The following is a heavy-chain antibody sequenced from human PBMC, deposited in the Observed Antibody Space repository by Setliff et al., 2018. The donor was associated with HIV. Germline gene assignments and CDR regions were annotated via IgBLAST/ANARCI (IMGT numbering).Heavy chain of an antibody. CDR1: GGSISSSSYY. CDR2: IYYSGST. V-gene: IGHV4-39*01. J-gene: IGHJ4*02. CDR3: ARTQQPYYYDSSGYYFDY. Sequence: KTSETLSLTCTVSGGSISSSSYYWGWIRQPPGKGLEWIGSIYYSGSTYYNPSLKSRVTISVDTSKNQFSLKLSSVTAADTAVYYCARTQQPYYYDSSGYYFDYWGQGTLVTVSS. D-gene: IGHD3-22*01.